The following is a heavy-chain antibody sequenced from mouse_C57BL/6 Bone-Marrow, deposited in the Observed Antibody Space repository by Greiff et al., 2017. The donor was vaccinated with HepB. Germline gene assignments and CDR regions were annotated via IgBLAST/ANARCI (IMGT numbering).Heavy chain of an antibody. J-gene: IGHJ2*01. V-gene: IGHV5-17*01. Sequence: EVKVVESGGGLVKPGGSLKLSCAASGFTFSDYGMHWVRQAPEKGLEWVAYISSGSSTIYYADTVKGRFTISRDNAKNTLFLQMTSLRSEDTAMYYCARSPFDGYYDFDYWGQGTTLTVSS. CDR1: GFTFSDYG. CDR2: ISSGSSTI. CDR3: ARSPFDGYYDFDY. D-gene: IGHD2-3*01.